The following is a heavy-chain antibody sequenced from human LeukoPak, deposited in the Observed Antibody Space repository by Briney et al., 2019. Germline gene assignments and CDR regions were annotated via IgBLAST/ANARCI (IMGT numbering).Heavy chain of an antibody. Sequence: SVKVPCKASGGTFSSYAISWVRQAPGQGLEWMGGIIPIFGTANYAQKFQGRVTITADESTSTAYMELSSLRSEDSAVYYCARDAADSFDLWGRGTLVTVSS. D-gene: IGHD3-22*01. V-gene: IGHV1-69*01. CDR3: ARDAADSFDL. CDR2: IIPIFGTA. CDR1: GGTFSSYA. J-gene: IGHJ2*01.